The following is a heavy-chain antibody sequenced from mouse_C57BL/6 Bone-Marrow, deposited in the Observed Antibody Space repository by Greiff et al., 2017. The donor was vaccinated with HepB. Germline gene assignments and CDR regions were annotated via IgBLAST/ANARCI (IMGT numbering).Heavy chain of an antibody. CDR3: ERDSLHYYYGSSYCFDY. J-gene: IGHJ2*01. V-gene: IGHV1-69*01. CDR1: GYTFTSYW. Sequence: VQLQQPGAELVMPGASVKLSCKASGYTFTSYWMHWVKQRPGQGLEWIGEIDPSDSYTNYNQKFKGKSTLTVDKSSSTAYMQLSSLTSEESAVYDCERDSLHYYYGSSYCFDYWGQGTPLTVSS. D-gene: IGHD1-1*01. CDR2: IDPSDSYT.